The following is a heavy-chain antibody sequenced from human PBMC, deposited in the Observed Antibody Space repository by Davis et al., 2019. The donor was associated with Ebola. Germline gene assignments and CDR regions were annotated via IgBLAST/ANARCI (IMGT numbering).Heavy chain of an antibody. D-gene: IGHD1-7*01. Sequence: MPSETLSLTCTVSGGSISSSSYYWGWIRQPPGKGLEWIGSIYYSGSTYYNPSLKSRVTISVDTSKNQFSLKLSSVTAADTAVYYCARHRRGLNWNYERYYYYGMDVWGQGTTVTVSS. CDR1: GGSISSSSYY. J-gene: IGHJ6*02. CDR2: IYYSGST. CDR3: ARHRRGLNWNYERYYYYGMDV. V-gene: IGHV4-39*01.